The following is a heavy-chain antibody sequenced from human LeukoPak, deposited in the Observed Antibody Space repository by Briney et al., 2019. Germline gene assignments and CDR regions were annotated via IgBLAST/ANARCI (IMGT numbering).Heavy chain of an antibody. J-gene: IGHJ4*02. V-gene: IGHV4-59*01. CDR1: GGSISSYY. CDR2: IYYSGST. CDR3: ARQTYYYDSSGSHAFDY. D-gene: IGHD3-22*01. Sequence: SETLSLTCTVSGGSISSYYWSWIRQPPGKGLEWIGYIYYSGSTNYNPSLKSRVTISVDTSKNQFSLKLSSVTAADTAVYYCARQTYYYDSSGSHAFDYWGQGTLVTVSS.